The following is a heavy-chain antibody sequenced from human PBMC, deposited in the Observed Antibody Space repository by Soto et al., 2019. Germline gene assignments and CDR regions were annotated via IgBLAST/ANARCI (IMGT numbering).Heavy chain of an antibody. J-gene: IGHJ4*02. CDR3: ARDRLRHFDY. CDR2: IKQDGSEK. CDR1: GVTFSSYW. D-gene: IGHD4-17*01. Sequence: GGSLRLSCAASGVTFSSYWMSWVRQAPGKGLEWVAKIKQDGSEKYYVDSVKGRFTISRDNAKNSLYLQMNSLRAEDTAVYYCARDRLRHFDYWGQGTPVTVSS. V-gene: IGHV3-7*03.